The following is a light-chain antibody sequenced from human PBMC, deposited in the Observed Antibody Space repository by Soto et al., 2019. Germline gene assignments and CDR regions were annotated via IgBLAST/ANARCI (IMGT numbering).Light chain of an antibody. J-gene: IGKJ3*01. V-gene: IGKV3-20*01. CDR2: GAS. CDR3: QQYVSSPPFT. Sequence: EIVLTQSPGTLSLSPGERATLSCRASQSVSSTYLAWYQQKPGQAPRLLIYGASNRATGIPDRFSGGGSGTDFTLTISRLEPEDFAVYYCQQYVSSPPFTFGPGTTVEIK. CDR1: QSVSSTY.